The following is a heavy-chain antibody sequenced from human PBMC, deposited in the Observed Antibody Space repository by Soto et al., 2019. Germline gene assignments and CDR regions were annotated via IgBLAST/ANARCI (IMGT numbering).Heavy chain of an antibody. CDR3: ARDNRAAAGNWFDP. CDR2: IYYSGST. Sequence: SETLSLTCTVSGGSISSGGYYWSWIRQHPGKGMEWIGYIYYSGSTYYNPSLKSQVTISVDTSKNQFSLKLSSVTAADTAVYYCARDNRAAAGNWFDPWGQGTLVTVSS. V-gene: IGHV4-31*01. D-gene: IGHD6-13*01. CDR1: GGSISSGGYY. J-gene: IGHJ5*02.